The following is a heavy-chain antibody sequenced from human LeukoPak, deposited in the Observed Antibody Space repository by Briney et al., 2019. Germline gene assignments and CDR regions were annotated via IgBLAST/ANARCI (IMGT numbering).Heavy chain of an antibody. CDR1: GGTFSSYA. V-gene: IGHV1-69*06. Sequence: GASVKFSCKASGGTFSSYAISWVRQAPGQGLEWMGGIIPIFGTANYAQKFQGRVTITADKSTSSAYMELSSLRSEDTAVYYCASPLAVGYCSGGSCYGNWGQGTLVTVSS. J-gene: IGHJ4*02. CDR2: IIPIFGTA. CDR3: ASPLAVGYCSGGSCYGN. D-gene: IGHD2-15*01.